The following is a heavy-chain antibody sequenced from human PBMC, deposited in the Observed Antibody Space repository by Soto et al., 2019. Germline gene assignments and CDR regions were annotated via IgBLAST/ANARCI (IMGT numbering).Heavy chain of an antibody. J-gene: IGHJ6*03. D-gene: IGHD3-10*01. Sequence: GGSLRLSCAASGFTFSSYGMHWVRQAPGKGLEWVAVISYDGSNKYYADSVKGRFTISRDNSKNTLYLQMNSLRAEDTAVYYCAKDQGTMVRGRNSYYYYYMDVWGKGTTVTVSS. CDR2: ISYDGSNK. CDR3: AKDQGTMVRGRNSYYYYYMDV. V-gene: IGHV3-30*18. CDR1: GFTFSSYG.